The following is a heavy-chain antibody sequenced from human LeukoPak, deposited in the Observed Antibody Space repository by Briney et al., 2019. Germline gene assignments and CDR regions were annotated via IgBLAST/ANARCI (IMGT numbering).Heavy chain of an antibody. J-gene: IGHJ3*02. Sequence: SETLSLTCTVSGGSVSSSSYYWGWIGQPPGKGLEWIGSIYYSGSTYYNPSLKSRVTISVDTSKNQFSLKLSSVTAADTAVYYCARDNDSSGYYYFTRAFDIWGQGTMVTVSS. CDR2: IYYSGST. D-gene: IGHD3-22*01. CDR3: ARDNDSSGYYYFTRAFDI. CDR1: GGSVSSSSYY. V-gene: IGHV4-39*07.